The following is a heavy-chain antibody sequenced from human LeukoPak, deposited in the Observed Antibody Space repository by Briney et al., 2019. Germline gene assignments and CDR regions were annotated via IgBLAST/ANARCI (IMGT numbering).Heavy chain of an antibody. D-gene: IGHD5-24*01. CDR3: ARVAGDGYSYGSPDAFDI. J-gene: IGHJ3*02. V-gene: IGHV4-59*08. Sequence: SETLSPTCTVSGGSISSYYWSWIRQPPGKGLEWIGYIYYSGSTNYNPSLKSRVTISVDTSKNQFSLKLSSVTAADTVVYYCARVAGDGYSYGSPDAFDIWGQGTMVTVSS. CDR2: IYYSGST. CDR1: GGSISSYY.